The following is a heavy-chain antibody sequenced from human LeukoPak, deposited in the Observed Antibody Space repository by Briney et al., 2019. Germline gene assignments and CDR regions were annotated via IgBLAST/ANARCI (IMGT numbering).Heavy chain of an antibody. CDR3: AKGSGYCSSTSCYEFDY. CDR1: GFTFDDYA. J-gene: IGHJ4*02. D-gene: IGHD2-2*01. CDR2: ISWNSGSI. V-gene: IGHV3-9*01. Sequence: PGRSLRLSCAASGFTFDDYAMHWVRQAPGKGLEWVSGISWNSGSIGYADSVKGRFTISRDNAKNSLYLQMNSPRAEDTALYYCAKGSGYCSSTSCYEFDYWGQGTLVTVSS.